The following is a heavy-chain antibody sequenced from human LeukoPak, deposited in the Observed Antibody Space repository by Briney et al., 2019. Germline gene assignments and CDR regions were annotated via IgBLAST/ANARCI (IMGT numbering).Heavy chain of an antibody. D-gene: IGHD2-2*01. J-gene: IGHJ4*02. Sequence: PSETLSLTCTVSGGSISSYYWSWIRQPAGKGLEWIGRIYTSGSTNYNPSLKSRVTISVDTSKNQFSLKLSSVTAADTAVYYCARDATTRYCSSTSCYAFDYWGQGTLVTVSS. V-gene: IGHV4-4*07. CDR1: GGSISSYY. CDR2: IYTSGST. CDR3: ARDATTRYCSSTSCYAFDY.